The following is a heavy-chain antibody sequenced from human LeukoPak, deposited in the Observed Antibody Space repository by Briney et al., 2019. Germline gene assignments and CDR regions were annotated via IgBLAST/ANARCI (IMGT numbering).Heavy chain of an antibody. CDR3: ARGHTILSY. Sequence: PGGCLRLSCVASGLIFSNYWMSWFCQAPGKGLEWVANIKQDGSEKYYVDSVKGRFTISRDNAKNSLYLQMNSLRAEDTAVYYCARGHTILSYWGQGTLVTVSS. CDR2: IKQDGSEK. V-gene: IGHV3-7*01. CDR1: GLIFSNYW. D-gene: IGHD3-3*01. J-gene: IGHJ4*02.